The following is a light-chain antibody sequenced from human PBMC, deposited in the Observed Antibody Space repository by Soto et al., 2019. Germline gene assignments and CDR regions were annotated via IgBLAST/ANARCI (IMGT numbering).Light chain of an antibody. CDR2: EVS. CDR1: SSDVGGYNY. CDR3: SSNAGSNNLV. V-gene: IGLV2-8*01. J-gene: IGLJ2*01. Sequence: QSALTQPPSASGSPGQSVTISCTGTSSDVGGYNYVSWYQQHPGKAPKLMIYEVSKRPSGVPDRFSGSKSSNTASLTVSGLQDEDEADYYCSSNAGSNNLVFGAGTKLTVL.